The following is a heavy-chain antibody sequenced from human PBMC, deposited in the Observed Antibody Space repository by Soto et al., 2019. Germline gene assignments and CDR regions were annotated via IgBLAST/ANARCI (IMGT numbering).Heavy chain of an antibody. CDR1: GGSISSGGYS. J-gene: IGHJ4*02. D-gene: IGHD3-3*01. CDR2: IYHSGST. V-gene: IGHV4-30-2*01. Sequence: QLQLQESGSGLVKPSQTLSLTCAVSGGSISSGGYSWSWIRQPPGKGLEWIGYIYHSGSTYYNPPFKSRVTISVDRSKNQFSLKLSSVTAADTDVYYCARERGVSGHFDYWGQGTLVTVSS. CDR3: ARERGVSGHFDY.